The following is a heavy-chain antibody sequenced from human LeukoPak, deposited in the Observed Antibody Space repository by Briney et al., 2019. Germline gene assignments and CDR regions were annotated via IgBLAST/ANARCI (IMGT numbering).Heavy chain of an antibody. CDR1: GFTFSSYG. CDR2: IRYDGSNK. V-gene: IGHV3-30*02. D-gene: IGHD1-26*01. Sequence: GGSLRLSCAASGFTFSSYGMHWVRQAPGKGLEWVAFIRYDGSNKYFADSVKGRFTISRDNSKNTLYLQMNSLRAEDTAVYYCAKDLSQGATRFDYWGQGTLVTVSS. CDR3: AKDLSQGATRFDY. J-gene: IGHJ4*02.